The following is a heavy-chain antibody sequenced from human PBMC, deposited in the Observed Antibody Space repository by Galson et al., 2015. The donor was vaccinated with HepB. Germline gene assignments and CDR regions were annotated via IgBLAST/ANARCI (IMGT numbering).Heavy chain of an antibody. J-gene: IGHJ5*02. Sequence: SLRLSCAASGFTVSSNYMSWVRQAPGKGLEWVSVIYSGGSTYYADSVKGRFTISRDNSKNTLYLQTNSLRAEDTAVYYCARVMGVDYGDYAEVEYNWFDPWGQGTLVTVSS. CDR3: ARVMGVDYGDYAEVEYNWFDP. V-gene: IGHV3-66*01. D-gene: IGHD4-17*01. CDR2: IYSGGST. CDR1: GFTVSSNY.